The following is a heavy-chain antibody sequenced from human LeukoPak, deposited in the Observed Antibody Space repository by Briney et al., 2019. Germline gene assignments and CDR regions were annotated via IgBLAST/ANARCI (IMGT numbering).Heavy chain of an antibody. J-gene: IGHJ6*03. CDR1: GGSISSYY. CDR3: ARIYYYYSYMDV. V-gene: IGHV4-39*07. CDR2: IYYSGST. Sequence: SETLSLTCTVSGGSISSYYWGWIRQPPGKGLEWIGSIYYSGSTYYNPSLKSRVTISVDTSKNQFSLKLSSVTAADTAVYYCARIYYYYSYMDVWGKGTAVTVSS.